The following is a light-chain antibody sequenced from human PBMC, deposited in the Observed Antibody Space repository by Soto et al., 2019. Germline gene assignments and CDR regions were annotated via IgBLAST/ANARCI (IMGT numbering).Light chain of an antibody. Sequence: QSVLTQPPSMSAAPGQRVTISCSGSSSNIAKNFVSWYQQLPGTAPKLLIYDNNKRPSGISDRFSGSKSGTSATLGITGLQTGDEADYYCGTWDSSLTTLVFGGGTKLTVL. CDR2: DNN. CDR3: GTWDSSLTTLV. V-gene: IGLV1-51*01. J-gene: IGLJ2*01. CDR1: SSNIAKNF.